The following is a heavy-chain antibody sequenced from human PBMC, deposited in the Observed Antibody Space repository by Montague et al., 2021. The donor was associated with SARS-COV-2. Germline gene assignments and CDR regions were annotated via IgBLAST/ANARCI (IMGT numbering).Heavy chain of an antibody. Sequence: SETLSLTCTVSGGSISSGGYYWSWIRQHPGKDLEWIGYVHYTGSTKYNPSLKTRVSLSLYTPKYHFSLHLSSVTAADTAIYFCARAQNTCFIANCVNYFDVWGLGALVTVSS. V-gene: IGHV4-61*03. CDR3: ARAQNTCFIANCVNYFDV. CDR2: VHYTGST. J-gene: IGHJ4*02. CDR1: GGSISSGGYY. D-gene: IGHD4/OR15-4a*01.